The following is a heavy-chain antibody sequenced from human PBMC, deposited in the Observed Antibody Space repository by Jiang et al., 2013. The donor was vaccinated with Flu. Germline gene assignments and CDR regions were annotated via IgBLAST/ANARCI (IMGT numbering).Heavy chain of an antibody. CDR2: ISSSSSYI. Sequence: EWVSSISSSSSYIYYADSVKGRFTISRDNAKNSLYLQMNSLRAEDTAVYYCARELDAFDIWGQGTMVTVSS. J-gene: IGHJ3*02. V-gene: IGHV3-21*01. CDR3: ARELDAFDI.